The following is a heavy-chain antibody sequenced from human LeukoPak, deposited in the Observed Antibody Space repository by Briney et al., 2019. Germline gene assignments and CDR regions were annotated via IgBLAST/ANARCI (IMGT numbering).Heavy chain of an antibody. V-gene: IGHV4-61*01. D-gene: IGHD6-19*01. CDR2: IYYSGSA. J-gene: IGHJ5*02. CDR3: ARLRIAVAGTDKRFDP. CDR1: GGSVSSGSYY. Sequence: SETLSLTCAVSGGSVSSGSYYWSWIRQTPGKGLEWIGYIYYSGSANYNPSLKSRVTISVDTSKNEFSLRLSSVTAADTAVYYCARLRIAVAGTDKRFDPWGQGTLVTVSS.